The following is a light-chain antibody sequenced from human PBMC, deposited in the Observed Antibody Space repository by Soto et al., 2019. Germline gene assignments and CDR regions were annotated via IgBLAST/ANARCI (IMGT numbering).Light chain of an antibody. J-gene: IGKJ2*01. V-gene: IGKV1-13*02. CDR2: DAS. CDR3: QQFNSYLSYT. Sequence: AIQLTQSPSSLSASVGDRVTITCRASQGISSALAWYQQKPGEAPKLLIYDASSLESGVPSRFSGSGSGTDFTITISSLQPEDFATYYCQQFNSYLSYTFGQGTKLEIK. CDR1: QGISSA.